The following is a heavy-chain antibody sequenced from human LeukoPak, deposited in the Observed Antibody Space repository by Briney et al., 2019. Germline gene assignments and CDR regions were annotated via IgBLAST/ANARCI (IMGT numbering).Heavy chain of an antibody. CDR2: IIPIFGTA. J-gene: IGHJ4*02. Sequence: SVKVSCEASGGTFSSYAISWVRQAPGQGLEWMGGIIPIFGTANYAQKFQGRVTITADKSTSTAYMELSSLRSEDTAVYYRARDSGGYSYGYIGSDYWGQGTLVTVSS. D-gene: IGHD5-18*01. CDR1: GGTFSSYA. CDR3: ARDSGGYSYGYIGSDY. V-gene: IGHV1-69*06.